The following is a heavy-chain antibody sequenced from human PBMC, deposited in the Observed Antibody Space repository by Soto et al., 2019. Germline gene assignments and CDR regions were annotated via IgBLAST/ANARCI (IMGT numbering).Heavy chain of an antibody. CDR3: ARDPFWVRAPVEIVGWFDL. D-gene: IGHD2-15*01. Sequence: QVQLIQSGGDVKKPGASVKVSCKASGYTFTSYGISWVRQGPGQGLEWLGWISTYNGKTKYAQILQGRVTMTTDTSTTTTYMEVRDLIYDDTAVYYCARDPFWVRAPVEIVGWFDLWGQGTLVSVSS. V-gene: IGHV1-18*01. CDR2: ISTYNGKT. J-gene: IGHJ5*02. CDR1: GYTFTSYG.